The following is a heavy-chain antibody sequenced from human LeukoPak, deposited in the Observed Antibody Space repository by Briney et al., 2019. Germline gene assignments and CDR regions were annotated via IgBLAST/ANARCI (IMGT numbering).Heavy chain of an antibody. J-gene: IGHJ4*02. Sequence: PSQTLSLTCAVSGGSISGGGYSWSWIRQPPGKGLEWIGYIYHSGSTYYNLSLKSRVTISVDRSKNQFSLKLSSVTAADTAVYYCARCSSGYYGTLFDYWGQGTLVTVSS. CDR1: GGSISGGGYS. CDR2: IYHSGST. V-gene: IGHV4-30-2*01. D-gene: IGHD3-22*01. CDR3: ARCSSGYYGTLFDY.